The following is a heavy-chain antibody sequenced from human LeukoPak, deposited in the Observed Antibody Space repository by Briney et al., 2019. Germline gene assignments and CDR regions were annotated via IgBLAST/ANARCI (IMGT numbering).Heavy chain of an antibody. Sequence: QTLSLTCAISGDSVSSNSAAWNWIRQSPSRGLEWLGRTYYRSKWYNDYAVSVKSRITINPDTSKNQFSLQLNSVTPGDTAVYYCARGKNYCSSTSCYPSDFDYWGQGTLVTVSS. CDR2: TYYRSKWYN. V-gene: IGHV6-1*01. D-gene: IGHD2-2*01. CDR1: GDSVSSNSAA. CDR3: ARGKNYCSSTSCYPSDFDY. J-gene: IGHJ4*02.